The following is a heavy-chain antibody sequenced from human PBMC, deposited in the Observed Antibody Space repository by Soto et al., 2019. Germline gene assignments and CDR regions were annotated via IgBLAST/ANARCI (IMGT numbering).Heavy chain of an antibody. CDR1: GFSLRNARMG. Sequence: QVTLKESGPVVVKPTETLTLTCTVSGFSLRNARMGVSWIRQPAGKAPEWLAHIVSNDEKYYNKTLQTRLTISKDTSKRQVVLTMTYMDPVDTATYFCARMLAVNYYYYYLDVWGEGTTVTVSS. J-gene: IGHJ6*03. CDR3: ARMLAVNYYYYYLDV. CDR2: IVSNDEK. V-gene: IGHV2-26*01. D-gene: IGHD3-22*01.